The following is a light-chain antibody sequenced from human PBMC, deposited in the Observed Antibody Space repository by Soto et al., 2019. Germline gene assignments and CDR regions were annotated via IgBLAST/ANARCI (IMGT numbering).Light chain of an antibody. CDR3: AAWDDSLNGPV. CDR2: KNN. J-gene: IGLJ3*02. Sequence: QSVLTQPPSASGTTGQTVTISCSGSSSNIGSHSVNWYQQLPGTAPKLIIYKNNQRPSGVPDRFSDSKSGTSASLAISGLQSGDEADYYCAAWDDSLNGPVFGGGTKVTV. CDR1: SSNIGSHS. V-gene: IGLV1-44*01.